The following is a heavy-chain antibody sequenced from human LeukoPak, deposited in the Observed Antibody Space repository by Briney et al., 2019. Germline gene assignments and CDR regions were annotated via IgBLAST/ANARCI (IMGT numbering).Heavy chain of an antibody. D-gene: IGHD3-22*01. CDR3: ARRGDSSGYYVFDY. Sequence: PSETLSLTCTVSGGPISSYYWSCIRQPPGKGLEWIGYFYYSGSTNYNPSLKSRVTISVDTSKNQFSLKLSSVTAADTGVYYCARRGDSSGYYVFDYWGQGTLVTVSS. CDR1: GGPISSYY. CDR2: FYYSGST. V-gene: IGHV4-59*08. J-gene: IGHJ4*02.